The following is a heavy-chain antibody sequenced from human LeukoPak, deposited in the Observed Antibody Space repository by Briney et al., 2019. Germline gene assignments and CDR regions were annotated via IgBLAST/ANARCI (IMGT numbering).Heavy chain of an antibody. V-gene: IGHV1-18*04. CDR3: ARDPHGSGNFDY. J-gene: IGHJ4*02. D-gene: IGHD3-10*01. Sequence: ASVKVSCKASGYTFTSYYMHWVRQAPGQGLEWMGWISAYNGNTNYAQKLQGRVTMTTDTSTSTAYMELRSLRSDDTAVYYCARDPHGSGNFDYWGQGTLVTVSS. CDR2: ISAYNGNT. CDR1: GYTFTSYY.